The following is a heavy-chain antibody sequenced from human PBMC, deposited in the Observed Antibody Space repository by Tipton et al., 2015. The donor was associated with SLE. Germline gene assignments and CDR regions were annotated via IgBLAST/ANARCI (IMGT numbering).Heavy chain of an antibody. D-gene: IGHD6-13*01. V-gene: IGHV3-33*06. J-gene: IGHJ4*02. Sequence: SGFTFTNYAMHWVRQAPGKGLEWVAVVWYDGSNQFYADSVKGRFTISRDNSKNTLYLLMSSLRAEDTAIYYCAKGFFGSGAGTINFWGQGALVTVSS. CDR2: VWYDGSNQ. CDR1: GFTFTNYA. CDR3: AKGFFGSGAGTINF.